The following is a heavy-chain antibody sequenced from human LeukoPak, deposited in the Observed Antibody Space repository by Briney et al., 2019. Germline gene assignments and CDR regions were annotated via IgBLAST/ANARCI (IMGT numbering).Heavy chain of an antibody. CDR2: INPNSGGT. J-gene: IGHJ6*02. V-gene: IGHV1-2*06. CDR3: ARGAAVAGTWDSGMDV. D-gene: IGHD6-19*01. Sequence: ASVKVSCKASGYTFTDYYMHWVRQAPGQGLEWMGRINPNSGGTNYAQKFRGRVTMTRDTSISTAYMELSSLISDDTAVYYCARGAAVAGTWDSGMDVWGQGTTATVSS. CDR1: GYTFTDYY.